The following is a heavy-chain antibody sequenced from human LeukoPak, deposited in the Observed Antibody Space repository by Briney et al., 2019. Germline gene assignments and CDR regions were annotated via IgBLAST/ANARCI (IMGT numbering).Heavy chain of an antibody. CDR1: GYSICSGYY. CDR3: ARHGGHSGFDPYDY. J-gene: IGHJ4*02. Sequence: SETLSLTCAVSGYSICSGYYWAWIRQPPGKGLEWIGSIYHSGSTYYKPSLKSRVTISVDTSKNQFSLKVNSETAADTAVYYCARHGGHSGFDPYDYWGQGTLVTVSS. CDR2: IYHSGST. V-gene: IGHV4-38-2*01. D-gene: IGHD5-12*01.